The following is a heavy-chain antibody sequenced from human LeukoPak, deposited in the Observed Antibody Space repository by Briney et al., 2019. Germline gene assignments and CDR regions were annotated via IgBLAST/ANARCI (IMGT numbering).Heavy chain of an antibody. CDR3: ARGDDSSGYLFDY. J-gene: IGHJ4*02. CDR2: INHSGST. Sequence: SETLSLTCAVYGGSFSGYYWSWIRQPPGKGLEWIGEINHSGSTNYNPSLKSRATISVDTSKNQFSLRLSSVTAADTAVYYCARGDDSSGYLFDYWGQGTLVTVSS. V-gene: IGHV4-34*01. D-gene: IGHD3-22*01. CDR1: GGSFSGYY.